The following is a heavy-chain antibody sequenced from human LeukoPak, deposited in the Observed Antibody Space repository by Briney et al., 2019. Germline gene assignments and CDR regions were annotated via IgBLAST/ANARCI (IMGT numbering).Heavy chain of an antibody. V-gene: IGHV3-30-3*01. CDR3: ARVGYYSSGPFSYFDY. Sequence: GGSLRLSCAASGSTFSRYAMHWVRQAPGKGLEWVAVISYDGSNEYYADSVKGRFTISRDSSENTLYLQMNSLRVEDTAVYYCARVGYYSSGPFSYFDYWGQGTLVTVSS. D-gene: IGHD3-10*01. CDR1: GSTFSRYA. CDR2: ISYDGSNE. J-gene: IGHJ4*02.